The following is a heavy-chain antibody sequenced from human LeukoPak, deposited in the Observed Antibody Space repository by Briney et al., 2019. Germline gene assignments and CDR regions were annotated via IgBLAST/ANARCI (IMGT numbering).Heavy chain of an antibody. CDR3: ARDADGSGFDY. J-gene: IGHJ4*02. Sequence: SETLSLTCTVSGGSISSSSYYWGWIRQPPGKGLEWIGSIYYSGSTYYNPSLKSRVTISVDTSKNQFSLKLSSVTAADTAVYYCARDADGSGFDYWGQGTLVTVSS. CDR1: GGSISSSSYY. D-gene: IGHD6-19*01. V-gene: IGHV4-39*07. CDR2: IYYSGST.